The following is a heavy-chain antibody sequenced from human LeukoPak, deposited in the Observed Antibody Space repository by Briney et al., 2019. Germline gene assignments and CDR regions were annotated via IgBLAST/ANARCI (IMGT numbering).Heavy chain of an antibody. CDR2: INPNSGGT. Sequence: ASVKVSCKVSGYTLTELSMHWVRQAPGQGLEWMGRINPNSGGTNYAQKFQGRVTMTRDTSISTAYMELSRLRSDDTAVYYCARDLQQLPDYWGQGTLVTVSS. CDR1: GYTLTELS. D-gene: IGHD6-13*01. CDR3: ARDLQQLPDY. V-gene: IGHV1-2*06. J-gene: IGHJ4*02.